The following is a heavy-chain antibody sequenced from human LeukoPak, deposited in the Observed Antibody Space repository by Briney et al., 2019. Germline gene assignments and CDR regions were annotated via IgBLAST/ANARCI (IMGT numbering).Heavy chain of an antibody. J-gene: IGHJ4*02. CDR1: GFIFNSFS. CDR3: VKSSSSGNYPFDH. Sequence: GGSLRLSCAASGFIFNSFSMNWVRQAPGKGLEWVSTITGSGGSTYYADSVKGRFTISRDNSKNTLYLQMNSLRAEDTALFYCVKSSSSGNYPFDHWGQGTLVTVSS. D-gene: IGHD1-26*01. CDR2: ITGSGGST. V-gene: IGHV3-23*01.